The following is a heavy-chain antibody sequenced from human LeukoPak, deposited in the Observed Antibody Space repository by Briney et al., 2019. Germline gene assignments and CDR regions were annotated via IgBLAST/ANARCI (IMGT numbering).Heavy chain of an antibody. V-gene: IGHV4-59*08. CDR3: ARLKLGAYFDL. J-gene: IGHJ2*01. CDR2: VYNSGDT. Sequence: TSETLSLTCTVSGGSTSSDYWSWIRQSPGKGLEWVGYVYNSGDTGKNPSLKSRVTILLDTSKNQCSLKLTSVSAADTAVYYCARLKLGAYFDLWGRGTLVTVSS. CDR1: GGSTSSDY. D-gene: IGHD3-16*01.